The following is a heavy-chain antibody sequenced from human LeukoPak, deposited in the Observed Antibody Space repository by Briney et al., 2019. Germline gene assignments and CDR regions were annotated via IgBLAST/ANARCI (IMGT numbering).Heavy chain of an antibody. CDR3: AREGSGSYFNLYGMDV. CDR1: GFTFSSYA. Sequence: PGGSLRLSCAASGFTFSSYAMHWVRQAPGKGLEWVAVISYDGSNKYYADSVKGRFTISRDNSKNTLYLQMNSLRAEDTAVYYCAREGSGSYFNLYGMDVWGQGTTVTVSS. CDR2: ISYDGSNK. D-gene: IGHD3-10*01. J-gene: IGHJ6*02. V-gene: IGHV3-30-3*01.